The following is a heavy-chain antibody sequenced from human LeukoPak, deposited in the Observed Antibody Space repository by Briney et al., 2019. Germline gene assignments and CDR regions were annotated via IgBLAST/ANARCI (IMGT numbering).Heavy chain of an antibody. D-gene: IGHD2-2*01. CDR2: ISYDGSNK. CDR1: GFTFSSYA. V-gene: IGHV3-30-3*01. J-gene: IGHJ6*02. Sequence: GGSLRLSCAASGFTFSSYAMHWVRQAPGKGLEWVAVISYDGSNKYYADSVKGRFTISRDNSKNSLYLQMNSLRAEDTAVYYCARDFSYCSSTSCYDGMDVWGQGTTVTVSS. CDR3: ARDFSYCSSTSCYDGMDV.